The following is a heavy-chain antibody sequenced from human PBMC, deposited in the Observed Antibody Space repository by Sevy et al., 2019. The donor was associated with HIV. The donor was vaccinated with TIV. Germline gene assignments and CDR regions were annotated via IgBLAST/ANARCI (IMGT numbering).Heavy chain of an antibody. CDR2: VSFDGGSK. Sequence: GGSLRLSCEASGFTFNNFPIHWVRQAPGKGLEWVAVVSFDGGSKYYADSMRGRFTVFRDNSKNTVYLQLNSLRAEDTAVYYCVRERARSITFDIWGQGTLVTVSS. D-gene: IGHD3-16*01. J-gene: IGHJ3*02. CDR1: GFTFNNFP. CDR3: VRERARSITFDI. V-gene: IGHV3-30-3*01.